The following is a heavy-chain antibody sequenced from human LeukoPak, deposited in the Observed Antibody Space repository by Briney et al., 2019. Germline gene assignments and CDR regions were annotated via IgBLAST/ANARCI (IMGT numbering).Heavy chain of an antibody. J-gene: IGHJ4*02. CDR1: GYTFTSYG. CDR3: ARGHGDKYYYDSSGYTVDY. V-gene: IGHV1-18*01. D-gene: IGHD3-22*01. Sequence: ASVKVSCKASGYTFTSYGISWVRQAPGQGLEWRGWISAYNGNTNYAQKLQGRVTMTTDTSTSTAYMELRSLRSDDTAVYYCARGHGDKYYYDSSGYTVDYWGQGTLVTVSS. CDR2: ISAYNGNT.